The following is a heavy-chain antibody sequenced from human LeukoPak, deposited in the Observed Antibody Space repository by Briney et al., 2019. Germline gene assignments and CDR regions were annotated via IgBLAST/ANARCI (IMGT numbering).Heavy chain of an antibody. Sequence: SETLSVTCTVSGGSIIGTYWSCIGQPPGKGLEWLGYIYYSGSTNYNPYLKSRVTISVATSKNQFSLKLSSVTAADTAVYYCARVGVARAFDIWGQGTMVTVSS. CDR1: GGSIIGTY. D-gene: IGHD3-16*01. J-gene: IGHJ3*02. CDR2: IYYSGST. CDR3: ARVGVARAFDI. V-gene: IGHV4-59*01.